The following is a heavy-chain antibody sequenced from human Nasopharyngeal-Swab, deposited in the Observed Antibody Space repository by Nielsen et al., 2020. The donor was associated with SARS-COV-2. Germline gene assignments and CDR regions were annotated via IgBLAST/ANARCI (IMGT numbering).Heavy chain of an antibody. CDR3: AKDKRVVTYYFDY. CDR2: ISWNSGSI. CDR1: GFTFDDYA. J-gene: IGHJ4*02. D-gene: IGHD3-22*01. V-gene: IGHV3-9*01. Sequence: SLKISCAASGFTFDDYAMHWVRQAPGKGLEWVSGISWNSGSIGYADSVKGRFTISRDNAKNSLYLQMNSLRAEDTALYYCAKDKRVVTYYFDYRGQGTLVTVSS.